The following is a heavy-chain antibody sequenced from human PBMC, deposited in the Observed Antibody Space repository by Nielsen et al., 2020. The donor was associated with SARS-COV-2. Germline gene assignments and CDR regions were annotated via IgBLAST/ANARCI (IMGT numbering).Heavy chain of an antibody. D-gene: IGHD3-22*01. CDR3: AKDSRDSSGYYYLKY. CDR2: IYSGGST. Sequence: GGSLRLSCAASGFTVSSNYMSWVRQAPGKGLEWVSVIYSGGSTYYADSVKGRFTISRDNSKNTLYLQMNSLRAEDTAVYYCAKDSRDSSGYYYLKYWGQGTLVTVSS. J-gene: IGHJ4*02. V-gene: IGHV3-53*05. CDR1: GFTVSSNY.